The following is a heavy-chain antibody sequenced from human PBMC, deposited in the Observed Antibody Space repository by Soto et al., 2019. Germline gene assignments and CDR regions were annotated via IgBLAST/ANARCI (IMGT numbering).Heavy chain of an antibody. CDR1: GGSVSSGSYY. J-gene: IGHJ6*02. CDR2: IYYSGST. V-gene: IGHV4-61*01. Sequence: QVQLQESGPGLVKPSETLSLTCTVSGGSVSSGSYYWSWIRQPPGKGLEWIGYIYYSGSTNYNPSLKSRVTISVDTSKNQFSLKLSSVTAADTAVYYCARSGPFYSYVPLGGMDVWGQGTTVTVSS. D-gene: IGHD5-18*01. CDR3: ARSGPFYSYVPLGGMDV.